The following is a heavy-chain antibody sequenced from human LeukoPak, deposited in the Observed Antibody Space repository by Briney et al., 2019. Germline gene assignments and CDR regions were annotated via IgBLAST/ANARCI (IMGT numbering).Heavy chain of an antibody. V-gene: IGHV1-18*01. CDR3: AKDRIAVAGSFDY. CDR2: ISAYNGNT. D-gene: IGHD6-19*01. CDR1: GYTFTSYG. J-gene: IGHJ4*02. Sequence: ASVKVSCKASGYTFTSYGISWVRQAPGQGLEWMGWISAYNGNTNYAQKLQGRVTMTTDTSTSTPYMELRSLRSDDTAVYYCAKDRIAVAGSFDYWGQGTLVTVSS.